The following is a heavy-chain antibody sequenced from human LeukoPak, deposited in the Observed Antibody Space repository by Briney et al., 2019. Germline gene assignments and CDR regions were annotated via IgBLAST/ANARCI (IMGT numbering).Heavy chain of an antibody. CDR1: GCTFDEYA. J-gene: IGHJ6*03. V-gene: IGHV3-9*03. CDR2: ISWNSYDI. D-gene: IGHD1-26*01. Sequence: GRSLRLSCAASGCTFDEYAMHWVRQPPGKGLEWVSGISWNSYDIEYADSVKGRFTISRDNAKNSLYLQMNSLRAEDMALYYCAKGVGTSYHYHMDVWGKGTTVIVSS. CDR3: AKGVGTSYHYHMDV.